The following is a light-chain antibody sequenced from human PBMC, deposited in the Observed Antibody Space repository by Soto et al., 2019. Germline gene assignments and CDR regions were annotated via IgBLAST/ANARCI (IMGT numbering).Light chain of an antibody. CDR2: DTS. Sequence: EMVMTQSPATLSVSPGERATLSCRASQSVSGNLAWYQEKPGQAPRLLVYDTSTRAAGIAARFSGSGSGTEFTLTISSLQSEDFATYYCQQLNTYPVTFGGGTKVDIK. V-gene: IGKV3-15*01. CDR1: QSVSGN. J-gene: IGKJ4*01. CDR3: QQLNTYPVT.